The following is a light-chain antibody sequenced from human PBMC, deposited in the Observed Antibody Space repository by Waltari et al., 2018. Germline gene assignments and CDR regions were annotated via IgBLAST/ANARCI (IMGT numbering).Light chain of an antibody. CDR1: QSVSKY. V-gene: IGKV3-20*01. CDR2: DSS. CDR3: QKYVNLPAT. J-gene: IGKJ1*01. Sequence: EIVLTQSPGTLSLSPGERATLACRAIQSVSKYLAWYQQRPGQAPRLLIYDSSSRATGIPDRFSGSGSGTDFSLTISRLEPEDFAVYYCQKYVNLPATFGQGTKVEIK.